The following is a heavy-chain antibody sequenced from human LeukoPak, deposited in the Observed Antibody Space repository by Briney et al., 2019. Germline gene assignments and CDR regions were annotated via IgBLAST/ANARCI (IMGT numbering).Heavy chain of an antibody. V-gene: IGHV1-69*06. CDR3: ARDQDDILTGSMCSSGYYYYGMDV. Sequence: SVKDSCKASGGTFSSYAISWVRQAPGQGLEWMGGIIPIFGTANYAQKFQGRVTITADKSTSTAYMELSSLRSEDTAVYYCARDQDDILTGSMCSSGYYYYGMDVWGKGTTVTVSS. CDR1: GGTFSSYA. J-gene: IGHJ6*04. D-gene: IGHD3-9*01. CDR2: IIPIFGTA.